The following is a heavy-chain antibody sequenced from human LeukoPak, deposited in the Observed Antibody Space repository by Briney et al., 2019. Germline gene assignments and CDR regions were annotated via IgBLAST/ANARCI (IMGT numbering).Heavy chain of an antibody. V-gene: IGHV3-30-3*01. J-gene: IGHJ6*02. Sequence: GGSLRLSCAASGFTFSSYAMHWVRQAPGKGLEWVAVISYDGSNKYYAASVKGRFTISRDNSKNTLYLQMNSLRAEDTAVYYCARVTIPWAYYYYYGMDVWGQGTTVTVSS. CDR3: ARVTIPWAYYYYYGMDV. CDR1: GFTFSSYA. D-gene: IGHD3-16*01. CDR2: ISYDGSNK.